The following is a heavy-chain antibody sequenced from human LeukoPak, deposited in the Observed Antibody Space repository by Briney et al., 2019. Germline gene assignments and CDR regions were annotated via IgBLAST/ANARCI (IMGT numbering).Heavy chain of an antibody. Sequence: GGSLRLSCAASGFTFSSFGMNWVRQAPGKGLEWVSSITASSSYIDYATSVKGRFTISRDNAKKSLYLQINSLRAEDTAVYYCARTEVLGNDWSFYMDVWGQGTTVTVSS. J-gene: IGHJ6*03. CDR3: ARTEVLGNDWSFYMDV. D-gene: IGHD3-9*01. V-gene: IGHV3-21*01. CDR1: GFTFSSFG. CDR2: ITASSSYI.